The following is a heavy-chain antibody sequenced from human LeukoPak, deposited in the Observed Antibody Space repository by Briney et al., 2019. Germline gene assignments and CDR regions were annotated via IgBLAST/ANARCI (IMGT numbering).Heavy chain of an antibody. J-gene: IGHJ4*02. V-gene: IGHV3-23*01. Sequence: PGGSLRLSCAASGFTFSSYAMSWVRQAPGKGLEWVSAISGSGGSTYYADSVKGRFTISRDNSKNTLYLQMNSLRAEDTAVYYCAKASSSRIQLWFFFDYWGQGTLVTVSS. D-gene: IGHD5-18*01. CDR2: ISGSGGST. CDR1: GFTFSSYA. CDR3: AKASSSRIQLWFFFDY.